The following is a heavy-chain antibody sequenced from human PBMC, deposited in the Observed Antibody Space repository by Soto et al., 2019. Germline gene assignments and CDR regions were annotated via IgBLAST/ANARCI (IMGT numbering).Heavy chain of an antibody. CDR1: GYTFTSYG. J-gene: IGHJ5*02. D-gene: IGHD1-7*01. CDR3: ARDRRITGTTHWFDP. CDR2: ISAYNGNT. V-gene: IGHV1-18*04. Sequence: ASVKVSCKASGYTFTSYGISWVRQAPGQGLEWMGWISAYNGNTNYAQKLQGRVTMTTDTSTSTAYMELRSLRSDDTAVYYCARDRRITGTTHWFDPWGQGTRGTVS.